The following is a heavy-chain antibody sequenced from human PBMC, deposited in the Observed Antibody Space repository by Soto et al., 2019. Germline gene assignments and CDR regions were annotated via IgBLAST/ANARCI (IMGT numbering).Heavy chain of an antibody. J-gene: IGHJ4*02. CDR3: AKEGRLRSPAGDYFDS. Sequence: LRLSCEGSGFSFPDYDMNWVRQTPGKGLEWVAAVGRFGNTYYRDSVRGRFTISRDDSRNTVYLQMNRLRVEDTAVYFCAKEGRLRSPAGDYFDSWAQGSLVTVSS. CDR2: VGRFGNT. V-gene: IGHV3-23*01. CDR1: GFSFPDYD. D-gene: IGHD3-10*01.